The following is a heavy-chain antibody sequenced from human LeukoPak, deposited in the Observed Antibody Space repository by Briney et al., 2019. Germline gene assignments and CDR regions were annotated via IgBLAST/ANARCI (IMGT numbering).Heavy chain of an antibody. D-gene: IGHD3/OR15-3a*01. CDR2: IYHSGTT. CDR3: ARQTGSGLFILP. Sequence: SETLSLTCTVSGYSISSGYYWGWIRQPPGKGLEWIGTIYHSGTTYYNPSLKSRVTMSVDTSKNQFSLRLRSVTAADTAVYYCARQTGSGLFILPGGQGTLVTVSS. J-gene: IGHJ4*02. V-gene: IGHV4-38-2*02. CDR1: GYSISSGYY.